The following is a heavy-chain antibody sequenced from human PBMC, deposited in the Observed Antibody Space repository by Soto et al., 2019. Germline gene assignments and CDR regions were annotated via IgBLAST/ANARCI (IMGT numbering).Heavy chain of an antibody. Sequence: SETLSLTCTVSGGSISSGDYYWSWIRQPPGKSLELIGYIYYSGSTYYNPSLKSRVTISVDRSKNEFSLRLSSVTEADTAAYYCARATFIRKLYYDATDYYYFDSCCQATLVPV. CDR2: IYYSGST. CDR1: GGSISSGDYY. CDR3: ARATFIRKLYYDATDYYYFDS. J-gene: IGHJ4*02. D-gene: IGHD3-22*01. V-gene: IGHV4-30-4*02.